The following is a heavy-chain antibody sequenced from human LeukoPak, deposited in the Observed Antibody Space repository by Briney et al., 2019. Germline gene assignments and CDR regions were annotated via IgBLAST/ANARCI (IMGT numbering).Heavy chain of an antibody. CDR1: GGSIRSSSYY. CDR3: AGTMESESFSTFDY. D-gene: IGHD1-26*01. CDR2: IYYSGST. V-gene: IGHV4-39*07. Sequence: SETLSLTCSVSGGSIRSSSYYWGWIRQPPGKGLEWIGSIYYSGSTYYNSSLKSRVTTSVDTSKNQFSLKLSSVTAADTAVYYCAGTMESESFSTFDYWGQGTLVTVSS. J-gene: IGHJ4*02.